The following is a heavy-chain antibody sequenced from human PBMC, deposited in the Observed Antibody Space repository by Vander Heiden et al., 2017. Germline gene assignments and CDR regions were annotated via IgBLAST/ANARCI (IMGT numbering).Heavy chain of an antibody. Sequence: QVQLLQSGAALTKPGASVKVSCKASGITFSNSDINWVRQATGQGLEWMGWMNRNSGNTGYAKKFQGRVTMTRNTSIRTAYMELSSLRSDDTAVYYCVHRDIVGLPGYYYGVDVWGQGTTVTVS. D-gene: IGHD2-15*01. J-gene: IGHJ6*02. CDR3: VHRDIVGLPGYYYGVDV. V-gene: IGHV1-8*01. CDR2: MNRNSGNT. CDR1: GITFSNSD.